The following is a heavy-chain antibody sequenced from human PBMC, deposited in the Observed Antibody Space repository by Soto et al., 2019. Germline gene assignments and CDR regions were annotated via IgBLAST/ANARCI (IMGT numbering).Heavy chain of an antibody. V-gene: IGHV1-46*01. CDR3: ARGGSYCSSTSCHGDAFDI. CDR1: GYTFTSYY. CDR2: INPSVGST. Sequence: ASVNVSCKASGYTFTSYYMHWVRQPPGQGLEWMGIINPSVGSTSYAQNFQGRGTMTRDTYTSTVYMELSSLRSEDTAVYYCARGGSYCSSTSCHGDAFDIWGQGTMVNVS. D-gene: IGHD2-2*01. J-gene: IGHJ3*02.